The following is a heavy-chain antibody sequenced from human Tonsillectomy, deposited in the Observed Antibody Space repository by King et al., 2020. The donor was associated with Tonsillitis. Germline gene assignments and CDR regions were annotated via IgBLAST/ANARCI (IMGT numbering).Heavy chain of an antibody. V-gene: IGHV1-18*04. J-gene: IGHJ4*02. Sequence: QLVQSGREVKKPGASVKVSCKPSGYTFTSYGVSWVRQAPGQGLEWMGWISGYNGNTNYAQKLQDRVTMTTDTSTSTAYMEVRSLRSDDTAVYYCARVGVAWVVTFFDYWGQGTLVTVSS. D-gene: IGHD4-23*01. CDR2: ISGYNGNT. CDR1: GYTFTSYG. CDR3: ARVGVAWVVTFFDY.